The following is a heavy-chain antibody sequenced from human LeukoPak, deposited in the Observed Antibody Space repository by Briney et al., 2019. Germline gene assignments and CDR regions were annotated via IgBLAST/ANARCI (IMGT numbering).Heavy chain of an antibody. CDR2: ISDSGGRT. Sequence: GGSLRLSCAASGFTFSSSAMSWVRQAPGKGLGWVSAISDSGGRTYYADSVKGRFTISRDNSKNTLYLQMNSLRAEDTAVYYCAKDRMVYGYRGQGILVTVSS. D-gene: IGHD2-8*01. CDR1: GFTFSSSA. V-gene: IGHV3-23*01. J-gene: IGHJ4*02. CDR3: AKDRMVYGY.